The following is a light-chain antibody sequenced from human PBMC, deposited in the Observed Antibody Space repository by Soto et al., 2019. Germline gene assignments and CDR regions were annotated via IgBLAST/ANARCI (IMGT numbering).Light chain of an antibody. CDR3: QQGANYPYT. Sequence: DIQMTQSPSTLSASVGERVTITCRASQSISSSLAWYQQKPGKAPNLLIFKASSLQSGVPSRFSGSGSWTEFTLTISSLQPDDFATYYCQQGANYPYTFGQGTKLEIK. CDR2: KAS. V-gene: IGKV1-5*03. CDR1: QSISSS. J-gene: IGKJ2*01.